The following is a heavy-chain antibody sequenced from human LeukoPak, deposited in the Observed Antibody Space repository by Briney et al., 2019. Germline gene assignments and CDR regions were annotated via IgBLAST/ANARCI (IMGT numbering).Heavy chain of an antibody. Sequence: PGGSLRLSCTPSAYTFSSYEINWVRQAPGKGLEWVSYISSNGSLIHYADSVKGRFTISRDNTKKSLYLQMNSLRPEDTALYYCAGSYSFDYWGQGTLVTVSS. D-gene: IGHD2-21*01. CDR1: AYTFSSYE. V-gene: IGHV3-48*03. CDR2: ISSNGSLI. J-gene: IGHJ4*02. CDR3: AGSYSFDY.